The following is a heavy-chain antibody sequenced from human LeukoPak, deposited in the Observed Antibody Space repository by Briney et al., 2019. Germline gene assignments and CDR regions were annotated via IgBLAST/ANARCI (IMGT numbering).Heavy chain of an antibody. Sequence: ASETLSLTCTVSGGSISSSSYYWGWIRQPPGKRLEWIGSIYYSGSTYYNPSLKNRVTISVDTSKNQFSLKLNSVTAADTAVYYCARWEYSSSLAYFDYWGQGTLVTVSS. CDR1: GGSISSSSYY. J-gene: IGHJ4*02. CDR2: IYYSGST. V-gene: IGHV4-39*07. D-gene: IGHD6-6*01. CDR3: ARWEYSSSLAYFDY.